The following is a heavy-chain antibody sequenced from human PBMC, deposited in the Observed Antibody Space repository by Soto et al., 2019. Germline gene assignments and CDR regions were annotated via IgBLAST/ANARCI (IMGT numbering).Heavy chain of an antibody. V-gene: IGHV3-21*06. CDR1: GFTFRSYS. CDR2: ISSTSSVI. J-gene: IGHJ3*01. D-gene: IGHD2-2*02. CDR3: LRGGRGYTRDDVLDP. Sequence: EVQLVESGGGLVKPGGSLRLSCVDSGFTFRSYSMNWVRQAPGKGLEWVASISSTSSVIWYADSLKGRFTISRDNAKNSLFLQMDSLRADDTAVYYCLRGGRGYTRDDVLDPWGHGTMLTVSS.